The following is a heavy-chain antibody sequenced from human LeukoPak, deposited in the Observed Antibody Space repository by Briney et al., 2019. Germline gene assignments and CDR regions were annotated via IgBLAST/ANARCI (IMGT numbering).Heavy chain of an antibody. CDR1: GFTVSSNY. V-gene: IGHV3-66*02. CDR2: IYSGGST. Sequence: PGGSLRLSCAASGFTVSSNYMSWVRQAPGEGLEWVSVIYSGGSTYYADSVKGRFTISRDNSKNTLYLQMNSLRAEDTAVYYCARDPGYSYGSYYAMDVWGQGTTVTVSS. J-gene: IGHJ6*02. D-gene: IGHD5-18*01. CDR3: ARDPGYSYGSYYAMDV.